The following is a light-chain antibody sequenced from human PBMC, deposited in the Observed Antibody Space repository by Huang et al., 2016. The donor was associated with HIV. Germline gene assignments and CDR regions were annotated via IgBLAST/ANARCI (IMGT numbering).Light chain of an antibody. V-gene: IGKV2-30*02. CDR1: QSLLHSDGNTY. J-gene: IGKJ4*01. CDR3: MQGTHWPLT. CDR2: KVS. Sequence: DVVMTQSPLSLPVTLGQPASISCRSSQSLLHSDGNTYLLWLQQRPGHSPRRLIYKVSNRDAGVPDIFSGSGSGSDFTLRISRVEPEDVGVYYCMQGTHWPLTFGGGTKVEIK.